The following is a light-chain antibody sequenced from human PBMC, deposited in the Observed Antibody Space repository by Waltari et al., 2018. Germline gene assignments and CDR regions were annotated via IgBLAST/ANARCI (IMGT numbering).Light chain of an antibody. Sequence: EIVMRQSPATLSVSPGERATLSCRASQSVSSNLAWYQQKPGQAPRLLIYGASTRATGIPARFSGSGSGTDFTLTISSLQSEDFAVYYCQQYNNLPPWTFGQGTKVEI. CDR3: QQYNNLPPWT. V-gene: IGKV3-15*01. CDR2: GAS. CDR1: QSVSSN. J-gene: IGKJ1*01.